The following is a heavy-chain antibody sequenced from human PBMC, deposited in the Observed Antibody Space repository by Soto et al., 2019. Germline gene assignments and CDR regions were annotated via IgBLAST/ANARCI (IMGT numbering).Heavy chain of an antibody. CDR3: ARGKGHRWSSSSPEEYFQH. Sequence: ASVKVSCKASGYTFTSYAMHWVRQAPGQRLEWMGWINAGNGNTKYSQKFQGRVTITRDTSASTAYMELSSLRSEDTAVYYCARGKGHRWSSSSPEEYFQHWGQGTLVTVSS. CDR1: GYTFTSYA. V-gene: IGHV1-3*01. D-gene: IGHD6-6*01. CDR2: INAGNGNT. J-gene: IGHJ1*01.